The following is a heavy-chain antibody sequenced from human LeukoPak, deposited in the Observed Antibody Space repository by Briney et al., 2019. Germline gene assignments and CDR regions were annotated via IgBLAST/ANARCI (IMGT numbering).Heavy chain of an antibody. CDR3: ARNYYDSSGRNDAFDI. Sequence: PSETLSLTCAVYGGSFSGYYWSWIRQPPGKGLEWIGEINHSGSTNYNPSLKSRVTISVDTSKNQFSLKLSSVTAAGTAVYYCARNYYDSSGRNDAFDIWGQGTMVTVSS. CDR2: INHSGST. CDR1: GGSFSGYY. D-gene: IGHD3-22*01. J-gene: IGHJ3*02. V-gene: IGHV4-34*01.